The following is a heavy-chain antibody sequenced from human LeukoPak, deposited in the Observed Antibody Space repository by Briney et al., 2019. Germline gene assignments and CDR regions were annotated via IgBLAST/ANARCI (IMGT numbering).Heavy chain of an antibody. J-gene: IGHJ4*02. CDR3: AKASHYGDYSWTVEHPFDY. D-gene: IGHD4-17*01. CDR2: ISWNSGSI. CDR1: GFTFSSYA. Sequence: QPGGSLRLSCAASGFTFSSYAMSWVRQAPGKGLEWVSGISWNSGSIGYADSVKGRFTISRDNAKNSLYLQMNSLRAEDTALYYCAKASHYGDYSWTVEHPFDYWGQGTLVTVSS. V-gene: IGHV3-9*01.